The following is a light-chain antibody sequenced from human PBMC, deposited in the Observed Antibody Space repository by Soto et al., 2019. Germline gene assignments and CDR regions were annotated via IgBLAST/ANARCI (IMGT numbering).Light chain of an antibody. CDR3: QQYKNWPPLT. CDR1: QSVSSN. V-gene: IGKV3-15*01. J-gene: IGKJ4*01. CDR2: GAS. Sequence: EILMTQPPATLSVSPGETATLSCRASQSVSSNLAWYQQKPGEAPSLLIYGASTRATDIPPRFSGSGSGTEFTLTITSLQSEDFAVYYCQQYKNWPPLTFGGGTKVDIK.